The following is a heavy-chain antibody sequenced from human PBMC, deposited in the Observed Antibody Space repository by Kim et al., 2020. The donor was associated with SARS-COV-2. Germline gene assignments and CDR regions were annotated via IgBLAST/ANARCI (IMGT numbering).Heavy chain of an antibody. CDR3: ARVRDSGSSLGNFDY. Sequence: QKFEGRVTMTRDTSISTAYMGLSRLRSDDTAVYYCARVRDSGSSLGNFDYWGQGTLVTVSS. D-gene: IGHD1-26*01. V-gene: IGHV1-2*02. J-gene: IGHJ4*02.